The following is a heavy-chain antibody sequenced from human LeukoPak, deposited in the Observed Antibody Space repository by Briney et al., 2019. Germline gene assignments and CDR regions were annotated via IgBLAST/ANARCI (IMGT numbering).Heavy chain of an antibody. CDR3: ARVGDYSNSREKQNFDY. CDR2: ISAYNDNT. J-gene: IGHJ4*02. V-gene: IGHV1-18*01. D-gene: IGHD4-11*01. Sequence: ASVKVSCKASGYTFTSYGISWVRQAPGQGLEWMGWISAYNDNTNYAQKLQGRVAMTTDTSTSTAYMELRSLRSDDTAVYYCARVGDYSNSREKQNFDYWGQGTRVTVSS. CDR1: GYTFTSYG.